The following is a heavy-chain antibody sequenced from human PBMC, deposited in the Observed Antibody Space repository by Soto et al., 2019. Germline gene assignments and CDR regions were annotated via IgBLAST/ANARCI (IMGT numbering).Heavy chain of an antibody. CDR3: ATSVERADTPGSSNGVVDY. Sequence: QVQLVQSGAEVKKPGASVKVSCKASGYTFTGFYLHWVRQAPGQGPEWMGWINPNNGDTDYAQKVQGRVTMTRDTSISTAYMELSGLRSDDTAMYYCATSVERADTPGSSNGVVDYWGQGALVTVSS. CDR2: INPNNGDT. CDR1: GYTFTGFY. D-gene: IGHD6-6*01. V-gene: IGHV1-2*02. J-gene: IGHJ4*02.